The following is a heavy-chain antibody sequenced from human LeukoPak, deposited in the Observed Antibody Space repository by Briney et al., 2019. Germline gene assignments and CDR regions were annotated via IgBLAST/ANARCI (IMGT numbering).Heavy chain of an antibody. CDR2: ISGSGGST. CDR1: GFTFSSYG. Sequence: GGSLRLSCAASGFTFSSYGMNWVRQAPGKGLEWVSAISGSGGSTYYADSVEGRFTISRDNSKNTLYLQMNSLRAEDTAVYYCAKPYYYDSSGYSPPFDYWGQGTLVTVSS. D-gene: IGHD3-22*01. V-gene: IGHV3-23*01. CDR3: AKPYYYDSSGYSPPFDY. J-gene: IGHJ4*02.